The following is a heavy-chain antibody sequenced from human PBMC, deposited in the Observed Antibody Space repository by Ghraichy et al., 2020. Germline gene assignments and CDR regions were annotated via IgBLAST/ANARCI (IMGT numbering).Heavy chain of an antibody. Sequence: SETLSLTCIVSGGSISSSSYYWGWIRQPPGKGLEWIGSMYYSGSTYYNPSLKCRVTISVDTSKSQFSLKLSSVTAADTAVYYCARLEYYDILAGYYIPSYFDYWGQGTLVTVSS. J-gene: IGHJ4*02. V-gene: IGHV4-39*01. CDR1: GGSISSSSYY. CDR2: MYYSGST. CDR3: ARLEYYDILAGYYIPSYFDY. D-gene: IGHD3-9*01.